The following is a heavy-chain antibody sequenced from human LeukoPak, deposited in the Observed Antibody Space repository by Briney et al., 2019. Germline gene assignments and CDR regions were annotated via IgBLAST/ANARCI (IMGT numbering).Heavy chain of an antibody. D-gene: IGHD4-17*01. V-gene: IGHV1-2*02. CDR1: GYTFTGYY. Sequence: SVKVSCKASGYTFTGYYMHWVRQAPGQGLEWMGWINPNSGGTNYAQKFQGRVTMTRDTSISTAYMELSRLRSDDTAVYYCARDDYGDYYYYGMDVWGQGTTDTVSS. CDR3: ARDDYGDYYYYGMDV. CDR2: INPNSGGT. J-gene: IGHJ6*02.